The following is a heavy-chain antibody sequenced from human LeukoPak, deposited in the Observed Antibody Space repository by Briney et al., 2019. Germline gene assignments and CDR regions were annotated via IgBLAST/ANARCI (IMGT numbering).Heavy chain of an antibody. CDR2: ISGSGDST. CDR3: ANFLLGYCTGGSCYFARF. D-gene: IGHD2-15*01. J-gene: IGHJ4*02. V-gene: IGHV3-23*01. CDR1: GFTISSYA. Sequence: GGSLRLSCAASGFTISSYAMTWVRQAPGKGLEWVSRISGSGDSTFYSDSVKGRFTISRDNSKNTLYLQMNSLRAEDTAIYYCANFLLGYCTGGSCYFARFWGQGTLVTVSS.